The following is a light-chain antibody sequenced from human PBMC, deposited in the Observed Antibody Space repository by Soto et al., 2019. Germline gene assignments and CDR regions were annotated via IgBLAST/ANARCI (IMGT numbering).Light chain of an antibody. CDR1: LSISTN. Sequence: EIVLTQSPGTLSLSPGERATLSCRASLSISTNLAWYQQKPGQSPRLLIYGTSTRATGVPARFSGSGSGTDFTLTISRLEPEDFAAYYCQQYGSLSWTFGQGTKVDI. CDR3: QQYGSLSWT. V-gene: IGKV3-20*01. CDR2: GTS. J-gene: IGKJ1*01.